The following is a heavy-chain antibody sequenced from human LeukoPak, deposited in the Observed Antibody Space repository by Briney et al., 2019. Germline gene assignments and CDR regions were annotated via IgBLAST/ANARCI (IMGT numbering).Heavy chain of an antibody. J-gene: IGHJ5*02. V-gene: IGHV1-69*05. Sequence: SVKVSCKASGGTFSSYAISWVRQAPGQGLEWMGRIIPIFGTANYAQKFQGRVTVTTDESTSTAYMELSSLRSEDTAVYYCARDVGINLAVAGKANWFDPWGQGTLVTVSS. CDR2: IIPIFGTA. CDR1: GGTFSSYA. D-gene: IGHD6-19*01. CDR3: ARDVGINLAVAGKANWFDP.